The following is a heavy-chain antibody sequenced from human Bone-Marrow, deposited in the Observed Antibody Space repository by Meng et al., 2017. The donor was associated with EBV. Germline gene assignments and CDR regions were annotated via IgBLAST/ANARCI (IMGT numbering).Heavy chain of an antibody. CDR1: GGTFSSYA. CDR3: ASTRGIWYDFDY. D-gene: IGHD1-26*01. V-gene: IGHV1-69*06. CDR2: IIPIFGTA. J-gene: IGHJ4*02. Sequence: QVQRGQSGSEVKKPGSSVKVSCKASGGTFSSYAISWVRQAPGQGLEWMGGIIPIFGTANYAQKFQGRVTITADKSTSTAYMELSSLRSEDTAVYYCASTRGIWYDFDYWGQGTLVTVFS.